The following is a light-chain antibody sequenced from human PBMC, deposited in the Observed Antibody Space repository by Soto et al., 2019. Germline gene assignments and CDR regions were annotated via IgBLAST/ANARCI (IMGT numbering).Light chain of an antibody. CDR2: GNS. CDR1: SSNIVAGYD. J-gene: IGLJ2*01. Sequence: QSVLTQPPSLSVAPGQRVTISCTGSSSNIVAGYDVHWYQQLPGTAPKLLIYGNSNRPSGVPDRCSGSKSGTSASLAITGLQAEDEADYYCQSYDSSLSGFHVVFGGGTKLTVL. V-gene: IGLV1-40*01. CDR3: QSYDSSLSGFHVV.